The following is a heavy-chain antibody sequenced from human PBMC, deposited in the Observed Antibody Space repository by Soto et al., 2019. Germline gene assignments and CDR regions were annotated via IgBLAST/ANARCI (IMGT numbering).Heavy chain of an antibody. Sequence: GECRKVSCKGSGYSFTSYWIGWVRQMPGKGLEWMGIIYPGDSDTRYSPSFQGQVTISADKSISTAYLQWSSLKASDTAMYYCARHLHDILTSSPEGMDVWGQATTVTVSS. CDR3: ARHLHDILTSSPEGMDV. CDR1: GYSFTSYW. J-gene: IGHJ6*02. CDR2: IYPGDSDT. D-gene: IGHD3-9*01. V-gene: IGHV5-51*01.